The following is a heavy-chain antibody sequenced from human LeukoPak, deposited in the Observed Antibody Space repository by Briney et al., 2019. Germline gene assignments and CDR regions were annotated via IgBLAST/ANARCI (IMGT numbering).Heavy chain of an antibody. Sequence: SETLSLTCTVSGGSISSGDYYWSWIRQPPGKGLEWIGYIYYSGSTYYNPSLKSRVTISVDTSKNQFSLKLSSVTAADTAVYYCARDAVGKVAGGIDYWGQGTLVTVSS. CDR3: ARDAVGKVAGGIDY. CDR2: IYYSGST. J-gene: IGHJ4*02. CDR1: GGSISSGDYY. D-gene: IGHD2-15*01. V-gene: IGHV4-30-4*01.